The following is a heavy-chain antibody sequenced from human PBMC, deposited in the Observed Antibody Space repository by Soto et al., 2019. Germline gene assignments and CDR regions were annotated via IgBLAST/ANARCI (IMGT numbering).Heavy chain of an antibody. Sequence: QVQLVQSGAEEKKPGASVKVSCKASGYTFTSYAMHWVRQAPGQRLEWMGWINAGNGSTKYSQKFQGRVTITRDTSASTAYMELSSLRSEDTAVYYCARGSGVVVTDWGQGTLVTVSS. CDR1: GYTFTSYA. CDR3: ARGSGVVVTD. V-gene: IGHV1-3*05. D-gene: IGHD2-2*01. J-gene: IGHJ4*02. CDR2: INAGNGST.